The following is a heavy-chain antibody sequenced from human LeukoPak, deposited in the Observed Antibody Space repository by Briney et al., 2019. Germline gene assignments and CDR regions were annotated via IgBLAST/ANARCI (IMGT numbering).Heavy chain of an antibody. CDR1: GFTFSTYA. Sequence: GGSLTLSCAASGFTFSTYAMNWVRQAPGKELEWVSSFSTTSPYMYYADSVTGRFTISRDNAKNSLYLQMNSLRAEDTAVYYCARGLVIVPAAMDHWGQGTLVTVSS. CDR3: ARGLVIVPAAMDH. J-gene: IGHJ4*02. CDR2: FSTTSPYM. V-gene: IGHV3-21*01. D-gene: IGHD2-2*01.